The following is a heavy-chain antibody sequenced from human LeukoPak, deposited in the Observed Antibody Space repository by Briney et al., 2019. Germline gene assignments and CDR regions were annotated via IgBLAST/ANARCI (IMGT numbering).Heavy chain of an antibody. CDR1: GFTVSTNY. J-gene: IGHJ4*02. CDR2: IYSDGTT. CDR3: ARGLGYGSGPVDH. Sequence: PGGSLRLSCAASGFTVSTNYMTWVRQAPGKGLERVSVIYSDGTTYYADSVKGRFTISRDNSKNTVYLQMNSLRAEDTAVYYCARGLGYGSGPVDHWGQGTLVTLSS. V-gene: IGHV3-53*01. D-gene: IGHD3-10*01.